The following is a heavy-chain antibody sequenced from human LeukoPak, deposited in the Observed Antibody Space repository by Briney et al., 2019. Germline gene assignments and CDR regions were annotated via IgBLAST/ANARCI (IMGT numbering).Heavy chain of an antibody. Sequence: GSSMKVSCKASGGTFSSYAISWVRQAPGQGLEWMGGIIPIFGTANYAQKFQGRVTITADESTSTAYMELSSLRSEDTAVYYCARAPYSGSYCFGYWGQGTLVTVSS. CDR3: ARAPYSGSYCFGY. CDR1: GGTFSSYA. V-gene: IGHV1-69*01. CDR2: IIPIFGTA. J-gene: IGHJ4*02. D-gene: IGHD1-26*01.